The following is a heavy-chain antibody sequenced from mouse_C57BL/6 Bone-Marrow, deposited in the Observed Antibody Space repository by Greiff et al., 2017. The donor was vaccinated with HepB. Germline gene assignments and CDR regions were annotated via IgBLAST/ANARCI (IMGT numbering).Heavy chain of an antibody. Sequence: EVKLMESGGGLVQPKGSLKLSCAASGFSFNTYAMNWVRQAPGKGLEWVARIRSKSNNYATYYADSVKDRFTISRDDSESMLYLQMNNLKTEDTAMYYCVSPMVTTPFAYWGQGTLVTVSA. D-gene: IGHD2-2*01. CDR3: VSPMVTTPFAY. CDR1: GFSFNTYA. V-gene: IGHV10-1*01. CDR2: IRSKSNNYAT. J-gene: IGHJ3*01.